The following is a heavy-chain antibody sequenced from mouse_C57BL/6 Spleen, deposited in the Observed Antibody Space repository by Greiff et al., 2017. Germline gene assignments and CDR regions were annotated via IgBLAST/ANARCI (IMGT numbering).Heavy chain of an antibody. J-gene: IGHJ4*01. CDR2: IFPGSGST. V-gene: IGHV1-56*01. CDR1: GYTFTSHW. CDR3: ARYQSEDYAMGY. Sequence: VQLQQSGPELVRPGASVKISCKASGYTFTSHWMQWVRQRPGQGLEWIGEIFPGSGSTYYNEKFKGKATLPVDTSSSTAYMQLSSLTSEDSAVYVCARYQSEDYAMGYWGQGTSVTVSS.